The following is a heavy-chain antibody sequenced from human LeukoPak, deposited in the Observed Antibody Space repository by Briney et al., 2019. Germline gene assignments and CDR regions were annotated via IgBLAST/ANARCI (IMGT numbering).Heavy chain of an antibody. D-gene: IGHD1-1*01. J-gene: IGHJ3*02. V-gene: IGHV3-21*01. Sequence: PGGSLRLSCAASGFTFSSHNMNWVRQAPMKGLEWVSSIGTDGSYIYYADSVQGRFTISRDNAKNSLYLQMNSLTAEDTAVYYCARKMKTGDRVGTFDIWGQGTVVTVSS. CDR2: IGTDGSYI. CDR3: ARKMKTGDRVGTFDI. CDR1: GFTFSSHN.